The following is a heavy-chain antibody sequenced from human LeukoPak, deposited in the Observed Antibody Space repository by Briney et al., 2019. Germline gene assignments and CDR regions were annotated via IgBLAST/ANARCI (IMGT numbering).Heavy chain of an antibody. V-gene: IGHV1-69*06. D-gene: IGHD3-10*01. J-gene: IGHJ4*02. CDR1: GDILSSNA. CDR3: ARHPDYHGSGTPFDF. Sequence: AASVKVSCKASGDILSSNAISWVRQAPGQGLEWMGRIVAIFGAPTYAQRFQGRVTITADKSTGTTYMELTSLRSEDTAVYYCARHPDYHGSGTPFDFWGQGTLVIVSS. CDR2: IVAIFGAP.